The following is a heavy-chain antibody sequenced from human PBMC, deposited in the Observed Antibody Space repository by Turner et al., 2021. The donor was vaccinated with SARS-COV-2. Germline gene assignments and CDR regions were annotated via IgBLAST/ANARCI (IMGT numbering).Heavy chain of an antibody. D-gene: IGHD4-17*01. V-gene: IGHV4-31*03. J-gene: IGHJ4*02. CDR1: GASISSGYY. Sequence: QVQLQESGPGLVKPSQTLSLTCTVSGASISSGYYWSWIRQHPGKGLEWMGYIYYSGSTSYNPSLKSRITISLDTSKKQFSLKVTSVTAADTAVYYCARLTTVVSLPDSWGQGTLVTVSS. CDR3: ARLTTVVSLPDS. CDR2: IYYSGST.